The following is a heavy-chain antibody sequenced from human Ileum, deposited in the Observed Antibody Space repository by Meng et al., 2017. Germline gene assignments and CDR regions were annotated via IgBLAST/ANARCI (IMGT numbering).Heavy chain of an antibody. Sequence: QTTLKESEPTLVKPTPTLKLTRSFLGSSLPTSGEGVGWIRQPPGKALEWLALIYWNDEKHYSPSLKSRLTITKDTSKNQVVHTMTNMDPVDTATYYCAHRVHLYTCSWSYWGQGTLVTVSS. J-gene: IGHJ4*02. V-gene: IGHV2-5*01. D-gene: IGHD1-1*01. CDR1: GSSLPTSGEG. CDR3: AHRVHLYTCSWSY. CDR2: IYWNDEK.